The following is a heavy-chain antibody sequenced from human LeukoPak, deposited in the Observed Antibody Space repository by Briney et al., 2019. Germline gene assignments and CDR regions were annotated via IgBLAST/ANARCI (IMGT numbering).Heavy chain of an antibody. V-gene: IGHV4-30-2*01. Sequence: SDTLSLTCTVSSGTVGSGGYSWSWIRQPPGKGLEWIGYVYHSGATYYNPSLKSRISIPMDRSKNHFSLRLRSVTAADTAVYFCASSHCGGDCFSSVAFDFWGHGTMVTVSS. J-gene: IGHJ3*01. CDR3: ASSHCGGDCFSSVAFDF. CDR1: SGTVGSGGYS. D-gene: IGHD2-21*02. CDR2: VYHSGAT.